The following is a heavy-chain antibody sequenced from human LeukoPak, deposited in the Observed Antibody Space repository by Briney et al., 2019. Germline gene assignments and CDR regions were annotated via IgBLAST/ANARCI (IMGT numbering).Heavy chain of an antibody. D-gene: IGHD6-19*01. J-gene: IGHJ4*02. CDR1: GGSISSYY. CDR3: AREYTLYRSGWFLDY. CDR2: IYYSGST. V-gene: IGHV4-59*01. Sequence: PSETLSLTCTVSGGSISSYYWSWIRQPPGKGLEWIAYIYYSGSTNYNPSLKSRVTISVDTSKNQFSLKLSSVTAADTAVYYCAREYTLYRSGWFLDYWGQGTLVTVSS.